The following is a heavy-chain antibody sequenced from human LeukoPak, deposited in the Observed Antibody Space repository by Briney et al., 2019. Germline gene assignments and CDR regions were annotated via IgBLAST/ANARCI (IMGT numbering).Heavy chain of an antibody. Sequence: SETLSLTCTASGGSISSYYWSWIRQPPGKGLEWIGYIYYSGSTNYNPSLKSRVTISVDTSKNQFSLKLSSVTAADTAVYYCARGGYVNWFDPWGQGTLVTVSS. J-gene: IGHJ5*02. D-gene: IGHD6-25*01. CDR3: ARGGYVNWFDP. CDR2: IYYSGST. V-gene: IGHV4-59*01. CDR1: GGSISSYY.